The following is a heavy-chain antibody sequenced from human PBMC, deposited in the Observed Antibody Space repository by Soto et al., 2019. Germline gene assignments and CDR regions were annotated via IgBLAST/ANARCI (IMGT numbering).Heavy chain of an antibody. CDR1: GFTFRNHA. CDR3: PRGEREDILVVVGARPGEYGTDI. J-gene: IGHJ6*02. Sequence: QVQLVESGGGVVQPGGSLRLSCAASGFTFRNHAMRWVRQAPGKGLECLAAIAHDGSNAFSGDSVKGRFTVSRDNSKNPLSLYMNSLRSEDTGVYYCPRGEREDILVVVGARPGEYGTDIWGQGTTVIVSS. CDR2: IAHDGSNA. D-gene: IGHD2-15*01. V-gene: IGHV3-30-3*01.